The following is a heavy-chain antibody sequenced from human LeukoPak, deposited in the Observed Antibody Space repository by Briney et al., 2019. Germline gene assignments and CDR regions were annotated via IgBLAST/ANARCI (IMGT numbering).Heavy chain of an antibody. D-gene: IGHD1-26*01. V-gene: IGHV4-34*01. CDR2: INHSGST. Sequence: SETLSLTCAVYGGSFSGYYWSWIRQPPGKGLEWIGEINHSGSTNYNPSLKSRVTISVDTSKNQFSLKLSSVTAADTAVYYCAGFSGSYYHYYYYYYMDVWGKGTTVTISS. CDR1: GGSFSGYY. J-gene: IGHJ6*03. CDR3: AGFSGSYYHYYYYYYMDV.